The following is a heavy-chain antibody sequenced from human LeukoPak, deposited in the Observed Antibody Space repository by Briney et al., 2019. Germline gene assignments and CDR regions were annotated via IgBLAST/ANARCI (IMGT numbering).Heavy chain of an antibody. Sequence: ASVKVSCKASGYTFSNHDMNWVRQATGQGLEWMGWINPSSGNTGYAQKFQGRVTIIRDTSISTAYMELSNLRSEDTAVYYCARGICGSTNCRVFDYWGQGTLVTVSS. D-gene: IGHD2-2*01. V-gene: IGHV1-8*03. CDR1: GYTFSNHD. CDR2: INPSSGNT. CDR3: ARGICGSTNCRVFDY. J-gene: IGHJ4*02.